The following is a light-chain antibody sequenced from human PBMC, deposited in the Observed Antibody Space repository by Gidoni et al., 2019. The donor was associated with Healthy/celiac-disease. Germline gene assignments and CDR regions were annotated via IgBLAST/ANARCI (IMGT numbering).Light chain of an antibody. Sequence: QSVLTQPPSVSGAPGQRVTISCTGSSPNIGAGYDVHWYQQLPGTAPKLLIYGNSNRPSGVPDRFSGSKSGTSASLAITELQAEDEADYYCQSYDSSLSVVFGGGTKLTV. CDR3: QSYDSSLSVV. J-gene: IGLJ2*01. CDR2: GNS. CDR1: SPNIGAGYD. V-gene: IGLV1-40*01.